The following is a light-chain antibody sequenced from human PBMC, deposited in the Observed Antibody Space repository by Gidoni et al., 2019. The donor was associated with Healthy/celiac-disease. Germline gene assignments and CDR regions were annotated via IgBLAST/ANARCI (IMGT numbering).Light chain of an antibody. Sequence: EIVLTQSPATLSLSPGERATLTCRASQCVSSYLAWYQQKPGQAPRLLIYDASNRDTGIPARFSGSGSGTDFTLTISSLEPEDFAVYYCQQRSNWSWTFGQGTKVEIK. CDR2: DAS. J-gene: IGKJ1*01. CDR1: QCVSSY. V-gene: IGKV3-11*01. CDR3: QQRSNWSWT.